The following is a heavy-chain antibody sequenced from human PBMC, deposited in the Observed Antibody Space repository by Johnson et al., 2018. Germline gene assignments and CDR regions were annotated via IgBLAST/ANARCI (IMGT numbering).Heavy chain of an antibody. CDR3: ARGGLMGATTGMNV. D-gene: IGHD1-26*01. V-gene: IGHV3-33*01. J-gene: IGHJ6*02. CDR1: GFIFSTYG. CDR2: IWYDGSNK. Sequence: QVQLVETGGGVVQPGKSLRLSCAASGFIFSTYGMHWVRQAPGKGLEWVAVIWYDGSNKYYADSVKGRFTIPRDTSKNTRYLQMNSLRTEDTAVYYCARGGLMGATTGMNVWGQGTTVTVSS.